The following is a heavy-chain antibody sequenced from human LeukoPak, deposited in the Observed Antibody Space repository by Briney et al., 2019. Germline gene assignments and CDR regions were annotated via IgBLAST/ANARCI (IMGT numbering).Heavy chain of an antibody. J-gene: IGHJ4*02. D-gene: IGHD2-2*01. Sequence: ASVKVSCKASGYTFTSYGISWVQQAPGQGLEWMGWISAYNGNTNYAQKLQGRVTMTTDTSTSTAYMELRSLRSDDTAVYYCARGGRSNIVVVPAAHTYDYWGQGTLVTVSS. CDR1: GYTFTSYG. V-gene: IGHV1-18*04. CDR2: ISAYNGNT. CDR3: ARGGRSNIVVVPAAHTYDY.